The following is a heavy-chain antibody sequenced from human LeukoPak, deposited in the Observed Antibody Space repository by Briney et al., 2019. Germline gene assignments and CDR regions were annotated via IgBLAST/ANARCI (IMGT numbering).Heavy chain of an antibody. CDR3: LAATVFDY. J-gene: IGHJ4*02. Sequence: PSETLSLTCTVSGGSISSGSYYWSWIRQPPDKGLEWIGEINHSGSTNYNPSLKSRVTISVDTSKNQFSLKLSSVTAADTGVLEVLAATVFDYWGQGTLVTVSS. CDR2: INHSGST. V-gene: IGHV4-39*07. CDR1: GGSISSGSYY. D-gene: IGHD2-15*01.